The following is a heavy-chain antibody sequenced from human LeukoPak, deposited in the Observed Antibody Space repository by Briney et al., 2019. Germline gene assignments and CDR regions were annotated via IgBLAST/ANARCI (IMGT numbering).Heavy chain of an antibody. Sequence: GESLKISCKGSGYSFTSYWIGWVRQMPGKGLEWMGIIYPGDSDTRYGPSFQGQVTISADKSISTAYLQWSSLKASDTAMYYCARLNGHYDSSGSWVSFFDYWGQGILVTVSS. CDR3: ARLNGHYDSSGSWVSFFDY. D-gene: IGHD3-22*01. V-gene: IGHV5-51*01. CDR1: GYSFTSYW. CDR2: IYPGDSDT. J-gene: IGHJ4*02.